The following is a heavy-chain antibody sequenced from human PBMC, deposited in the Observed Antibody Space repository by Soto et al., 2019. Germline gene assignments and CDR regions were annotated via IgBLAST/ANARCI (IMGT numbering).Heavy chain of an antibody. CDR3: ARARTDDYGGYYFDY. Sequence: ASVKVSCKASGGTFSSYAISWVRQAPGQGLEWMGGIIPIFGTANYAQKFQGRVTITADESTSTAYMELSSLRSEDTAVYYCARARTDDYGGYYFDYWGQGTLVTVSS. J-gene: IGHJ4*02. V-gene: IGHV1-69*13. D-gene: IGHD4-17*01. CDR2: IIPIFGTA. CDR1: GGTFSSYA.